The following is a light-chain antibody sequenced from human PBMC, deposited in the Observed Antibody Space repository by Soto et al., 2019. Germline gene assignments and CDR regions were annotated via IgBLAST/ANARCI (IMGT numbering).Light chain of an antibody. V-gene: IGKV3-15*01. CDR2: GAS. Sequence: EIVMTQSPATLSVSPGERATLSCRASQSVSSNFAWYQQKPGQAPRLLIYGASTRATGIPARFSGSGSGTEFTLTISSLQSEDFAVYYCQQYNNWPPWTLGQGTKVEIK. CDR3: QQYNNWPPWT. J-gene: IGKJ1*01. CDR1: QSVSSN.